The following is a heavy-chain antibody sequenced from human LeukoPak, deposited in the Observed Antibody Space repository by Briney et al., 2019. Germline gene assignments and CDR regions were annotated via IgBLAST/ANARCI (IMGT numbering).Heavy chain of an antibody. Sequence: GGSLRLSCAVSGFTFSSYAMHWVRQAPGKGLEWVAVISYDGSNKYYADSVKGRFTISRDNSKNTLYLQMNSLRAEDTAVYYCARDRKVATPDYWGQGTLVTVSS. J-gene: IGHJ4*02. D-gene: IGHD5-12*01. CDR1: GFTFSSYA. CDR2: ISYDGSNK. CDR3: ARDRKVATPDY. V-gene: IGHV3-30-3*01.